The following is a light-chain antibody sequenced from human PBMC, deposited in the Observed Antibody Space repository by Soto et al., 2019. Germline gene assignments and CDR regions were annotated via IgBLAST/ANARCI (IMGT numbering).Light chain of an antibody. J-gene: IGKJ1*01. CDR3: QQYHSYSRET. CDR1: QSISSW. V-gene: IGKV1-5*01. Sequence: DIQMTQSPSTLSASVGDRVTITCRASQSISSWLAWYQQKPGKAPQLLISDASSLKSGVPSGFSGSGSGTEFTLTISSLQPDDFATYYCQQYHSYSRETFGQGTKVDIK. CDR2: DAS.